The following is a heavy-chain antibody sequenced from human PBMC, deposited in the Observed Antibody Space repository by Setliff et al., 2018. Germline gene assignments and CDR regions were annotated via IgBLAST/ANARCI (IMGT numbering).Heavy chain of an antibody. CDR3: AREGVDTRSSTDYRYYMDV. V-gene: IGHV1-69*05. D-gene: IGHD2-15*01. CDR1: GYTFTNFG. J-gene: IGHJ6*03. Sequence: SVKVSCKTSGYTFTNFGINWVRQAPGQGLEWMGWTIPLFGTTDYAQKFHGRVTIITDESTSTAYMELSRLTSDDTAVYYCAREGVDTRSSTDYRYYMDVWGQGTTVTVSS. CDR2: TIPLFGTT.